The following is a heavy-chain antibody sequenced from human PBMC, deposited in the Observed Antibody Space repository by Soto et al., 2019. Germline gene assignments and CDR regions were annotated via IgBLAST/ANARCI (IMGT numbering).Heavy chain of an antibody. CDR2: ISGSGGST. V-gene: IGHV3-23*01. CDR3: AKALGYCSGGSCPVPPFHY. CDR1: GFSFSSYA. J-gene: IGHJ4*02. Sequence: PGGSLRLSCAASGFSFSSYAMSWVRQAPGKGLEWVSGISGSGGSTYYADSVKGRFTISRDNSKNTVYLQMNSLRAEDTAVYYCAKALGYCSGGSCPVPPFHYWGQGALVTVSS. D-gene: IGHD2-15*01.